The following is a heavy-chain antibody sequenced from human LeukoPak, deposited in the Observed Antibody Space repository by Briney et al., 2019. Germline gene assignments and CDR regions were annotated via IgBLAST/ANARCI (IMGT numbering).Heavy chain of an antibody. J-gene: IGHJ4*02. D-gene: IGHD6-6*01. V-gene: IGHV1-69*05. CDR1: GGTFSSYA. CDR3: ASLYSSPSIGDY. CDR2: IIPIFGTA. Sequence: ASVKVSCKASGGTFSSYAISWVRQAPGQGLEWMGGIIPIFGTANYAQKFQGRVTITTDESTSTAYMELSSLRSEDTAVYYCASLYSSPSIGDYWGQGTLVTVSS.